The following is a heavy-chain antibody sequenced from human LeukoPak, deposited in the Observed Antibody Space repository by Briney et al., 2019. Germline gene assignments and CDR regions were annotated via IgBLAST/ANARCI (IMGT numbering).Heavy chain of an antibody. D-gene: IGHD3-16*01. Sequence: SETLSLTCTVSGGSISSGSYYWSWIRQPAGKGLEWIGRIYTSGSTNYNPSLKSRVTISVDTSKNQFSLKLSSVTAADTAVYYCASYVGDRDYWGQGTLVTVSS. CDR3: ASYVGDRDY. J-gene: IGHJ4*02. CDR1: GGSISSGSYY. CDR2: IYTSGST. V-gene: IGHV4-61*02.